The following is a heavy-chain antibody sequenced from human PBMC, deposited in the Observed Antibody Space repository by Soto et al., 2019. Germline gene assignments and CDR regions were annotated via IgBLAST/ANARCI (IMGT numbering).Heavy chain of an antibody. CDR3: ARLGGYCTTSCYGYYAMDV. Sequence: PSEPLSLTRTVAGGSISSGTYSRGWIRQTPGKGLEWIGTFYYSGSTNYNPSLKSRVTMSVDTSKNQFSLKVSYVTAADTALYYCARLGGYCTTSCYGYYAMDVWGQGTTVTVSS. D-gene: IGHD2-8*01. V-gene: IGHV4-39*01. CDR2: FYYSGST. J-gene: IGHJ6*02. CDR1: GGSISSGTYS.